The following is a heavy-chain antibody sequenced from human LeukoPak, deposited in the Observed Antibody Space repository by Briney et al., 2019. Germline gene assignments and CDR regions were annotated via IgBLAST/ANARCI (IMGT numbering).Heavy chain of an antibody. CDR2: VHSSGGVI. V-gene: IGHV1-46*01. CDR1: GYTFTSDY. Sequence: GASVKVSCKASGYTFTSDYMNWVRQAPGQGLEWMGIVHSSGGVIKYAQEFQERLTVTRDTSTSTIYMELSSLRSEDTAVYYCAGSSHQRNWFDPWGQGTLVIVSS. J-gene: IGHJ5*02. CDR3: AGSSHQRNWFDP. D-gene: IGHD1-26*01.